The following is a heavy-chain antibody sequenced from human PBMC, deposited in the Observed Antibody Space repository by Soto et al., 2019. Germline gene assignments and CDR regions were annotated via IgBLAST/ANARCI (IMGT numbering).Heavy chain of an antibody. Sequence: GGSLRLSCEASGFTFSSYAMSWVRQAPEKGLEWVSALSNSGTSTYYADSVKGRFTISRDNSKSTLYLQLNSLSAEDTAVYYCAKGSRAAAGSSYFDSWGQGTLVTVSS. CDR2: LSNSGTST. CDR3: AKGSRAAAGSSYFDS. V-gene: IGHV3-23*01. D-gene: IGHD6-13*01. J-gene: IGHJ4*02. CDR1: GFTFSSYA.